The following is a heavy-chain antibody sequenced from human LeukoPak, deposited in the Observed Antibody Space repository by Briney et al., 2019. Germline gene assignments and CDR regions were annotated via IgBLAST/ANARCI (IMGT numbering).Heavy chain of an antibody. CDR2: IYVTGT. CDR3: ARHIGGGIEDMDV. Sequence: SETLSLTCIVSGGSIGTYYWSWVRQSPGTGLEWIGYIYVTGTRYNPYLQSRVTISVDRSRNQFFLKMTSVTAADTAVYYCARHIGGGIEDMDVWGRGTKVTVSS. D-gene: IGHD3-16*02. CDR1: GGSIGTYY. V-gene: IGHV4-59*08. J-gene: IGHJ6*03.